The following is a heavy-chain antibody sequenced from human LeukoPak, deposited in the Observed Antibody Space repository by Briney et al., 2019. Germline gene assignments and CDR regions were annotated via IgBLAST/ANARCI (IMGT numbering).Heavy chain of an antibody. CDR3: AELGITMIGGV. V-gene: IGHV3-7*01. D-gene: IGHD3-10*02. CDR2: INQDGGTK. Sequence: GGSLRLSCAASGFSFSRHWMSWVRHTPGKGLEWVANINQDGGTKYYRDFAKGRFTISRDNAKNSLYLQMNSLRAEDTAVYYCAELGITMIGGVWGKGTTVTISS. J-gene: IGHJ6*04. CDR1: GFSFSRHW.